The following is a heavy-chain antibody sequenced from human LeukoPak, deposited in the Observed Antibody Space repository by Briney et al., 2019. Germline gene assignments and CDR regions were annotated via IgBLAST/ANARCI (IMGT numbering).Heavy chain of an antibody. CDR1: GYTFTDYY. D-gene: IGHD4-17*01. V-gene: IGHV1-2*02. J-gene: IGHJ5*02. Sequence: ASVKVSCKASGYTFTDYYLHWVRQAPGQRLEWMGWINPHSGGTNFAQNFQDRVTMTRDTSISTAYMELSRLRSDDTAVYYCAREMTTELLGCFDPWGQGTLVTVSS. CDR3: AREMTTELLGCFDP. CDR2: INPHSGGT.